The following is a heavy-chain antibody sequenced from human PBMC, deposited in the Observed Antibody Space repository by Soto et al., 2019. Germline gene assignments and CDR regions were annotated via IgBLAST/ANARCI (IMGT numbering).Heavy chain of an antibody. V-gene: IGHV3-23*01. CDR3: AKDLNYYDGSGYYFDY. D-gene: IGHD3-22*01. CDR2: ISGSGGST. J-gene: IGHJ4*02. Sequence: GGSLRLSCAASGFTFSSYAMSWVRQAPGKGLEWVSAISGSGGSTYYADSVKGRFTISRDNSKNTLYLQMNSLRAEDTAVYYCAKDLNYYDGSGYYFDYWGQGTLVTVSS. CDR1: GFTFSSYA.